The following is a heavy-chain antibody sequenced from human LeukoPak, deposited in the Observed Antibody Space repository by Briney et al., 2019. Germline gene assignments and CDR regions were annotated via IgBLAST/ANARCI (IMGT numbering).Heavy chain of an antibody. CDR1: GHTFTRYG. J-gene: IGHJ3*02. V-gene: IGHV1-18*01. Sequence: GASVKDSCQASGHTFTRYGISWVREPPGQGLEWMGWISAYNGNTNYAQKLQGRVTMTTDTSTSTAYMELRSLRSDDTAVYYCARDHIAVAGNAAFDIWGQGTMVTVSS. CDR3: ARDHIAVAGNAAFDI. CDR2: ISAYNGNT. D-gene: IGHD6-19*01.